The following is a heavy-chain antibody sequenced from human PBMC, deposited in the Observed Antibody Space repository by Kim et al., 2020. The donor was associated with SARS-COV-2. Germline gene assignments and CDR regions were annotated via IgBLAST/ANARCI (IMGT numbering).Heavy chain of an antibody. CDR3: ARRIAVAGMDWFDP. J-gene: IGHJ5*02. D-gene: IGHD6-19*01. V-gene: IGHV4-39*01. Sequence: TPSLKSRVTISIDTSKNQFSLKLSSVTAADTAVYYCARRIAVAGMDWFDPWGQGTLVTVSS.